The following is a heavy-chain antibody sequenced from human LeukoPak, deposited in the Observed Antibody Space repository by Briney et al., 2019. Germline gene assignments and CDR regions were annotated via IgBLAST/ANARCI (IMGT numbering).Heavy chain of an antibody. CDR3: AREVFGSSLKYFYYTDV. D-gene: IGHD6-13*01. CDR1: GGSINSNY. J-gene: IGHJ6*03. Sequence: PSETLSLTCTVSGGSINSNYWIWIRQPAGRGLEWIGRMYTSGSTNYNPSLKSRVTMSVDTSKNQFSLKLSSVTAADTAVYYCAREVFGSSLKYFYYTDVWGKGTTVTVSS. CDR2: MYTSGST. V-gene: IGHV4-4*07.